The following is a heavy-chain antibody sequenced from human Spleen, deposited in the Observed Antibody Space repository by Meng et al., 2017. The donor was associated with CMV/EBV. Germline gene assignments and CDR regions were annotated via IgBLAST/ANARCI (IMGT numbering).Heavy chain of an antibody. V-gene: IGHV1-2*02. CDR2: INPNSGGT. CDR3: ARADCSGTSCYSGDWFDP. CDR1: TFNAYY. Sequence: TFNAYYIHWGRQAPGQGLEWMGWINPNSGGTNYAQKFQGRVTMTRDTSMSTAYMDLSRLRSDDTAVYYCARADCSGTSCYSGDWFDPWGQGTLVTVSS. D-gene: IGHD2-2*02. J-gene: IGHJ5*02.